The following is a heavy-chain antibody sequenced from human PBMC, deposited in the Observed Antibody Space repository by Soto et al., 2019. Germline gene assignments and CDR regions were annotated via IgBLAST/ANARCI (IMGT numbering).Heavy chain of an antibody. V-gene: IGHV4-59*01. Sequence: SETLSLTCTVSGGSISSYYWSWIRQPPGKGLEWIGYIYYSGSTNYNPSLKSRVTISVDTSKNQFSLKLSSVTAADTAVYYCARNKRKKYYYDSSGYFYFDYWGQGTLVTVSS. CDR3: ARNKRKKYYYDSSGYFYFDY. CDR1: GGSISSYY. CDR2: IYYSGST. D-gene: IGHD3-22*01. J-gene: IGHJ4*02.